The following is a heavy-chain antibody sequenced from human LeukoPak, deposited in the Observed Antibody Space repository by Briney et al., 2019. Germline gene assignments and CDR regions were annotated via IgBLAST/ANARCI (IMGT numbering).Heavy chain of an antibody. CDR2: ISAYNGNT. Sequence: ASVKVSCKASGYTFTNYGISWVRQAPGRGLEWMGWISAYNGNTNYAQKLQDGVTMTTDTSTSTAYMELRSLRSDDTAVYYCTSSLCSGGSCYSRGIPYWGQGTLVTVSS. CDR3: TSSLCSGGSCYSRGIPY. CDR1: GYTFTNYG. D-gene: IGHD2-15*01. J-gene: IGHJ4*02. V-gene: IGHV1-18*01.